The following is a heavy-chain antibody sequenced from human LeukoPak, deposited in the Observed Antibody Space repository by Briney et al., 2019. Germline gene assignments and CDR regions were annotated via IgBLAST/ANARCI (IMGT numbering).Heavy chain of an antibody. CDR3: ARGRYTGLANDC. D-gene: IGHD3-16*02. CDR2: INHSGST. J-gene: IGHJ4*02. V-gene: IGHV4-34*01. CDR1: GGSFCGYY. Sequence: PSETLSLTCAVYGGSFCGYYWSWIRQPPGKGLEWIGEINHSGSTNYNPSLKSRVTISVDTSKNQFSLKLSSVTAADTAVYYCARGRYTGLANDCWGQGTLVTVSS.